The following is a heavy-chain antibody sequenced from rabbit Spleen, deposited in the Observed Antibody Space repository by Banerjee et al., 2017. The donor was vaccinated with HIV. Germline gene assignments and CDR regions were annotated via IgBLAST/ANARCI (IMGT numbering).Heavy chain of an antibody. CDR1: GFTLSSYW. Sequence: EESGGDLVKPEGSLTLICTASGFTLSSYWICWVRQAPGKGLEWIACIDAGSSGSTYYASWAKGRFAISKASSTAVTLQMSSLTAADTATYFCARAIVPCLGLTPLALWGPGTLVTVS. V-gene: IGHV1S45*01. D-gene: IGHD4-1*01. CDR2: IDAGSSGST. CDR3: ARAIVPCLGLTPLAL. J-gene: IGHJ3*01.